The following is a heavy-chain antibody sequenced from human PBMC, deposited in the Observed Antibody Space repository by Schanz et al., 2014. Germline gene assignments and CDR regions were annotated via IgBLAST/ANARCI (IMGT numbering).Heavy chain of an antibody. CDR2: ISGSGGST. J-gene: IGHJ4*01. CDR3: AREQIMAAAGLVDY. V-gene: IGHV3-23*04. Sequence: VQLVESGGGVVQPGRSLRLSCAASGFTFSSYAMHWVRQAPGKGLEWVSGISGSGGSTYYADSVKGRFTISRDNSKNTLYLQMSSLRAEDTAVYYCAREQIMAAAGLVDYWGHGTLVTVSS. CDR1: GFTFSSYA. D-gene: IGHD6-13*01.